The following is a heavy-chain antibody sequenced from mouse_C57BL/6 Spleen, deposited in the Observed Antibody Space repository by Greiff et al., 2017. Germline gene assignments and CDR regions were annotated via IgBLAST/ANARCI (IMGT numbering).Heavy chain of an antibody. CDR2: IRNKANGYTT. CDR1: GFTFTDYY. CDR3: ARSAYYYGSSRAMDY. J-gene: IGHJ4*01. V-gene: IGHV7-3*01. D-gene: IGHD1-1*01. Sequence: EVKLVESGGGLVQPGGSLSLSCAASGFTFTDYYMSWVRPPPGKALEWLGFIRNKANGYTTEYSASVKGRFTISRDNSQSILYLQMNALRAEDSATYYCARSAYYYGSSRAMDYWGQGTSVTVSS.